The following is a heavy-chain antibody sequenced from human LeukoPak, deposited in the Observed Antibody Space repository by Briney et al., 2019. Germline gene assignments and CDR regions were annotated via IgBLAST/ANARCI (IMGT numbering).Heavy chain of an antibody. V-gene: IGHV2-5*01. CDR1: GFSLSASGVG. D-gene: IGHD3-3*01. J-gene: IGHJ4*02. CDR3: ARTYYDFWSGYRISERLDY. CDR2: IYWNDDK. Sequence: SGPTLAKPTQTLTLTCTFSGFSLSASGVGVGWIRQPPGKALEWLALIYWNDDKRYSPSLKSRLTITKDTSKNQVVLTMTNMDPVDTATYYCARTYYDFWSGYRISERLDYWGQGTLVTVSS.